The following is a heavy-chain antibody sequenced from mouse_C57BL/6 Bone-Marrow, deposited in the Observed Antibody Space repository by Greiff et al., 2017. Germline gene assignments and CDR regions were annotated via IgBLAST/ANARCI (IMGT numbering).Heavy chain of an antibody. CDR3: ARSGDYDWFAY. CDR1: GYTFTSYW. Sequence: VQLQQPGAELVMPGASVKLSCKASGYTFTSYWMHWVKQRPGQGLEWIGEIDPSDSYTNSNQKFKGKSSLTVDKSSSTAYMQLSSLTSEDSAVYYCARSGDYDWFAYWGQWTLVTVCA. J-gene: IGHJ3*01. D-gene: IGHD2-4*01. V-gene: IGHV1-69*01. CDR2: IDPSDSYT.